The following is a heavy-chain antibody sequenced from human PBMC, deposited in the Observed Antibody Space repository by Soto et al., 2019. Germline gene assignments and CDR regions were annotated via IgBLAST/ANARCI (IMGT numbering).Heavy chain of an antibody. CDR2: INHSGST. V-gene: IGHV4-34*01. D-gene: IGHD2-15*01. Sequence: QVQLQQWGAGLLKPSETLSLTCAVYGGSFSGYYWSWIRQPPGKGLEWIGEINHSGSTNYNPSLMSRVTISVDTSKNQFSLKLSSVTAADTAVYYCARVWWYCSGGSCSPATGGFDYWGQGTLVTVSS. CDR1: GGSFSGYY. CDR3: ARVWWYCSGGSCSPATGGFDY. J-gene: IGHJ4*02.